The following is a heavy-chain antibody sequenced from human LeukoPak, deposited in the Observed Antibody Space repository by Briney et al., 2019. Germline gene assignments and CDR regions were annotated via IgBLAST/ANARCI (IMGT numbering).Heavy chain of an antibody. CDR3: AREETRGDCSSTSCSFDY. D-gene: IGHD2-2*01. J-gene: IGHJ4*02. Sequence: PSETLSLTCTVSGGSISSGSYYWSWIRQHPGKGLEWIGYIYYSGSTYYNPSLKSRVTISVDTSKNQFSLKLSSVTAADTAVYYCAREETRGDCSSTSCSFDYWGQGTLVTVSS. CDR1: GGSISSGSYY. CDR2: IYYSGST. V-gene: IGHV4-31*03.